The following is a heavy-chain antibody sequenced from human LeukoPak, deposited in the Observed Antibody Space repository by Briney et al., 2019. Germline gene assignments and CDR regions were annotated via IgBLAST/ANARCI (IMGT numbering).Heavy chain of an antibody. J-gene: IGHJ4*02. V-gene: IGHV3-30*04. CDR1: GFTFSSYA. CDR3: ARDPTAVANLPQYYLDY. Sequence: PGGSLRLSCAASGFTFSSYAMHWVRQAPGKGLEWVAVISYDRSLKYYADSVRGRFTISSDNSKNTLYLRMNSLRVEDTAVYYCARDPTAVANLPQYYLDYWGQGILVTVSS. D-gene: IGHD4-23*01. CDR2: ISYDRSLK.